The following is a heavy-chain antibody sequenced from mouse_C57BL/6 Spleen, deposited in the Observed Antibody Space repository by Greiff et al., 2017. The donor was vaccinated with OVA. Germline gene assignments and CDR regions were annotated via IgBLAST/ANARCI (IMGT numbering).Heavy chain of an antibody. D-gene: IGHD2-3*01. V-gene: IGHV5-6*01. CDR1: GFTFSSYG. CDR3: ARNDGYLYWYFDV. J-gene: IGHJ1*03. CDR2: ISSGGSYT. Sequence: EVHLVESGGDLVKPGGSLKLSCAASGFTFSSYGMSWVRQTPDKRLEWVATISSGGSYTYYPDSVKGRFTISRDNAKNTLYLQMSSLKSEDTAMYYCARNDGYLYWYFDVWGTGTTVTVSS.